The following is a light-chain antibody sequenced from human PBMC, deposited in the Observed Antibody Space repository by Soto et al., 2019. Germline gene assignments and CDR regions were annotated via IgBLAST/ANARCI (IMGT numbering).Light chain of an antibody. V-gene: IGKV1D-8*03. CDR1: QGISSY. J-gene: IGKJ5*01. Sequence: VIWMTESPSLLSASTGDRVTISCRMSQGISSYLAWYQQKPGKAPELLIYAASTSQSGVPSRLRGSGSGTEFTLTISSLQSEHFAPYYFPQSSTTPITSGQGTRVYIK. CDR3: PQSSTTPIT. CDR2: AAS.